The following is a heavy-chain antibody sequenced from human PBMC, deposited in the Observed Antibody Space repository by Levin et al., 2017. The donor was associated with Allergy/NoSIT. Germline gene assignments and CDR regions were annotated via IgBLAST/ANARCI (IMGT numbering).Heavy chain of an antibody. V-gene: IGHV3-64*01. Sequence: GESPKISCAGSGFIFINDYMHWVRQAPGKGLEYVSGIKTNGDSTYGNSVKGRFSISRDNSKNTVYLQMGSLTTEDTAVYYCVRDFYGMDVWGQGTTVTVSS. J-gene: IGHJ6*02. CDR1: GFIFINDY. CDR3: VRDFYGMDV. CDR2: IKTNGDST.